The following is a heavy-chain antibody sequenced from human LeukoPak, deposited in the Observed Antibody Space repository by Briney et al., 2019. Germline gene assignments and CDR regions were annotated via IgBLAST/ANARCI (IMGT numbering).Heavy chain of an antibody. J-gene: IGHJ4*02. CDR1: GFTFSSYA. V-gene: IGHV3-30-3*01. Sequence: GGSLRLSCAASGFTFSSYAMHWVRQAPGKGLEWVAVISYDGSNKYYADSVKGRFTISRDNSKNTLYLQMNSLRAEDTAVYYCAREGLYGDYEFFDYWGQGTLVTVSS. CDR3: AREGLYGDYEFFDY. CDR2: ISYDGSNK. D-gene: IGHD4-17*01.